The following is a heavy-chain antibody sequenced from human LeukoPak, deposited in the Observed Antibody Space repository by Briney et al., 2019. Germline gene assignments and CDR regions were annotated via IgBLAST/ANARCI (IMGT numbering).Heavy chain of an antibody. D-gene: IGHD3-9*01. CDR2: ISGSSDDI. Sequence: GGSLRLSCAGSEFTFRSYSMHWVRQAPGKGLEWVSSISGSSDDIYYADSVKGRFTISRDNSKNSLYLQMKRLRAEDTAVYYCARDSGGYFDRNHFGYWGQGTLVTVSS. V-gene: IGHV3-21*01. CDR3: ARDSGGYFDRNHFGY. J-gene: IGHJ4*02. CDR1: EFTFRSYS.